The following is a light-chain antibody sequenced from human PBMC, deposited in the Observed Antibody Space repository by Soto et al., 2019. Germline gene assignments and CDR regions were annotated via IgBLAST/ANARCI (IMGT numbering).Light chain of an antibody. CDR1: QSVSNNY. J-gene: IGKJ2*01. CDR3: QQYGSSPPYT. CDR2: GSS. V-gene: IGKV3-20*01. Sequence: EVVLTQSPGTLSLSPGERATLSCRASQSVSNNYLAWYQQKPGQAHRLLIFGSSDRATGIPDRFSGSGSGTDFTLTISRLEPEDFAVYYCQQYGSSPPYTFGQGTKLEIK.